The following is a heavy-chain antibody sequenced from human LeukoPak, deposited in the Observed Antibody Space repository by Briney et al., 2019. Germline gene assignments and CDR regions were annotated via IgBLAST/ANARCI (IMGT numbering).Heavy chain of an antibody. Sequence: SVKVSCKASGGTFSSYAISWVRQAPGQGLEWMGGIIPIFGTANYAQKVQGRVTITTDESTSTAYMELSSLRSEDTAVYYCARESVRIAAAERGYFDYWGQGTLVTVSS. CDR3: ARESVRIAAAERGYFDY. D-gene: IGHD6-13*01. V-gene: IGHV1-69*05. CDR1: GGTFSSYA. J-gene: IGHJ4*02. CDR2: IIPIFGTA.